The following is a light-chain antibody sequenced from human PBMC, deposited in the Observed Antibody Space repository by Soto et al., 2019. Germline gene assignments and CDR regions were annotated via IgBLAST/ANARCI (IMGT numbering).Light chain of an antibody. J-gene: IGLJ2*01. CDR1: SSNIGAGYD. Sequence: QSVLTQPPSVSGAPGQRVTISCTGSSSNIGAGYDVHWYQQLPGTAPKLLIYGNSNRPSGVPDRFSGSKSGTSASLAITGLQAEDEADYYCQSYDISLSGSRVFGGWTKLTVL. CDR3: QSYDISLSGSRV. V-gene: IGLV1-40*01. CDR2: GNS.